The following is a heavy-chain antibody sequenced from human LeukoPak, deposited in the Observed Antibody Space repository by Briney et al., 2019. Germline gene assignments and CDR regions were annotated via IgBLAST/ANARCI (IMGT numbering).Heavy chain of an antibody. CDR2: ISSKAYRGTT. V-gene: IGHV3-49*04. J-gene: IGHJ6*02. CDR1: GFTFGDHA. CDR3: ARGPIQLWIHNAMDV. Sequence: GGSLRLSCTGSGFTFGDHAMSWVRQAPGKGLEWVGFISSKAYRGTTGYAASENGRFTISRDASASIANLQMNSLKTEATAVYYCARGPIQLWIHNAMDVWGQGTTVTVSS. D-gene: IGHD1-1*01.